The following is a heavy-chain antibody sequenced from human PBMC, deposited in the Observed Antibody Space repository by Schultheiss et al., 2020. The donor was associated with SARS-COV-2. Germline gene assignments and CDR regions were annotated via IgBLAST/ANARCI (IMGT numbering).Heavy chain of an antibody. J-gene: IGHJ4*02. CDR2: ISSSGVTI. CDR3: ARDGYNYDGFSGLLDY. V-gene: IGHV3-48*03. CDR1: GFTFSDYE. D-gene: IGHD5-18*01. Sequence: GGSLRLSCAASGFTFSDYEMNWVRQAPGKGLEWVSYISSSGVTIYYTDSVKGRFTISRDNSKNTLYLQMNSLRAEDTAVYYCARDGYNYDGFSGLLDYWGQGSLVTVSS.